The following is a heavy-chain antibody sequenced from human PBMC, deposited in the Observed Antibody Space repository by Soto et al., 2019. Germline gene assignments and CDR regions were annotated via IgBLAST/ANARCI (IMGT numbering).Heavy chain of an antibody. J-gene: IGHJ5*02. CDR2: ISAYNGNT. D-gene: IGHD2-2*02. V-gene: IGHV1-18*01. CDR3: ARGGDCSSTSCYTNWFDP. Sequence: PPVKVSCKASGYTFTSYGISCVRQAPGQGLEWMGWISAYNGNTNYAQKLQGRVTMTTDTSTSTAYMELRSLRSDDTAVYYCARGGDCSSTSCYTNWFDPWGQGTLVTVSS. CDR1: GYTFTSYG.